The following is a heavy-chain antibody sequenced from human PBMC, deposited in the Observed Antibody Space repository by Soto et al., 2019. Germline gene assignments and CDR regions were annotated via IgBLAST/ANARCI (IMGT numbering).Heavy chain of an antibody. CDR2: MYYGGST. CDR1: GGSISLYY. J-gene: IGHJ4*02. CDR3: ARSTGYGDSYFDY. V-gene: IGHV4-59*01. D-gene: IGHD4-17*01. Sequence: SETLSLTCTVSGGSISLYYLNWIRQPPGKGLEWISYMYYGGSTNYKSSLKSRVTISGDTSKNQFSLKLRSVTAADTAVYFCARSTGYGDSYFDYWGQGILVTVSS.